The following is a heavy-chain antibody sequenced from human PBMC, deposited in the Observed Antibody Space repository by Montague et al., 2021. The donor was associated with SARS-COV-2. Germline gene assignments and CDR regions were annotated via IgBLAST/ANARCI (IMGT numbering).Heavy chain of an antibody. V-gene: IGHV4-61*08. J-gene: IGHJ4*02. Sequence: SETLSLTCTVSGGSISSPDYYWSWIRQPPGKGLEWIGCVFYNGDTNYNPSLKSRVTTSVETSKNQFSLNLTSVTAADTAVYYCARDRGSRLPSFFDYWGQGILVTVSS. CDR3: ARDRGSRLPSFFDY. CDR1: GGSISSPDYY. D-gene: IGHD6-19*01. CDR2: VFYNGDT.